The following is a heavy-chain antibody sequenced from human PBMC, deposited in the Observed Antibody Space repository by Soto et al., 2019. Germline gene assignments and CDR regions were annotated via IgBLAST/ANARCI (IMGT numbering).Heavy chain of an antibody. J-gene: IGHJ4*02. V-gene: IGHV3-23*01. CDR3: AKDWAWGYYFDY. CDR1: GFTFSSYA. Sequence: DVQLLESGGGLVQPGGSLRLSCAASGFTFSSYAMNWVRQAPGKGLEWVSTISGSDGSTYYADSVKGRFTISRDNSKNTLYLQMNSLRAEDTAVYYCAKDWAWGYYFDYWGQGTLVTVSS. CDR2: ISGSDGST. D-gene: IGHD3-16*01.